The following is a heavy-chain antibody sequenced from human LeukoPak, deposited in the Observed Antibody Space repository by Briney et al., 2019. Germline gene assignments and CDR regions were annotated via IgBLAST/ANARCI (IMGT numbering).Heavy chain of an antibody. J-gene: IGHJ3*02. CDR2: ISTAGDP. D-gene: IGHD3-10*01. CDR3: ARGIRAGVWAFDI. V-gene: IGHV3-13*04. CDR1: GFTVSDYD. Sequence: GGSLRLSCAASGFTVSDYDLHWVRQGTGKGLEWVSGISTAGDPYYPGSVKGRFTISRENAKKSLYLQMNSLRDGDTAVYYCARGIRAGVWAFDIWGQGTMVTVAS.